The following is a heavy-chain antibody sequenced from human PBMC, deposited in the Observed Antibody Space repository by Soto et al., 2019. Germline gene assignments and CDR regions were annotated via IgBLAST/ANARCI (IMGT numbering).Heavy chain of an antibody. CDR1: GFNLIMYG. CDR2: INEDGSET. Sequence: PGGSLRLSCTAAGFNLIMYGMSWVRQAPGKGLEWVAHINEDGSETRYVDSAEGRFAISRDNAKRSLYLQMNSLRAEDTAVYYCAKYYGSGPEYYFDYWGQGTLVTVSS. V-gene: IGHV3-7*05. D-gene: IGHD3-10*01. J-gene: IGHJ4*02. CDR3: AKYYGSGPEYYFDY.